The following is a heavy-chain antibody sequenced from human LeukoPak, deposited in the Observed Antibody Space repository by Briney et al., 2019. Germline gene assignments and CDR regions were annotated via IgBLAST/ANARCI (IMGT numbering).Heavy chain of an antibody. CDR3: ARTYSSSWYDY. J-gene: IGHJ4*02. D-gene: IGHD6-13*01. V-gene: IGHV3-21*01. CDR1: GFTYSSYT. Sequence: GGSLRLSCSASGFTYSSYTMSWVRQAPGKGLEWVSSISSTSSYIYYADSVKGRFTISRDNAKNSLYLQMNSLRAEDTAVYYCARTYSSSWYDYWGQGTLVTVSS. CDR2: ISSTSSYI.